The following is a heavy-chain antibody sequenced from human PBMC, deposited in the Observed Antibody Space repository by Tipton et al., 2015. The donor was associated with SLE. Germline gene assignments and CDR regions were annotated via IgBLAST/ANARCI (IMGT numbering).Heavy chain of an antibody. CDR3: AREHSSRWYEHFDY. CDR1: GGSISSHY. CDR2: IYYSGST. Sequence: TLSLTCTVSGGSISSHYWTWIRQRPGKGLEWIGYIYYSGSTNYNPSLKSRVTISVDTSKNQFSLKLKSVTAADTAVYYCAREHSSRWYEHFDYWGQGTLVTVSS. J-gene: IGHJ4*02. D-gene: IGHD6-13*01. V-gene: IGHV4-59*11.